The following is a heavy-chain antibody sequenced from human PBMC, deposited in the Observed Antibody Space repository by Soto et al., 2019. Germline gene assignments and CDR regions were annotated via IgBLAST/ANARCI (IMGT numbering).Heavy chain of an antibody. V-gene: IGHV4-39*01. CDR1: GGSISSSSYY. D-gene: IGHD6-19*01. CDR3: ARSGGWYVDLQYYYYNGMDV. Sequence: SETLSLTCTVSGGSISSSSYYWGWIRQPPGKGLEWIGSIYYSGSTYYNPSLKSRVTISVDTSKNQFSLKLSSVTAADTAVYYCARSGGWYVDLQYYYYNGMDVWGQGTTVTVS. J-gene: IGHJ6*02. CDR2: IYYSGST.